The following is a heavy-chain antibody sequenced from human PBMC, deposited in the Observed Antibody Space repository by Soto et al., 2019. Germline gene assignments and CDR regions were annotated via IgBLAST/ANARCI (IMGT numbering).Heavy chain of an antibody. D-gene: IGHD1-26*01. Sequence: QVQLVQSGAEVKKPGASVKVSCKASGYTFTSYAMHWVRQAPGQRLEWMGGINAGNGNTKYSQKFQGRVTITRDTSARTAYMELGSLRSEGTAVYYCARDMVSGSYLYFDYWGQGTLVTVSS. CDR3: ARDMVSGSYLYFDY. J-gene: IGHJ4*02. CDR2: INAGNGNT. V-gene: IGHV1-3*01. CDR1: GYTFTSYA.